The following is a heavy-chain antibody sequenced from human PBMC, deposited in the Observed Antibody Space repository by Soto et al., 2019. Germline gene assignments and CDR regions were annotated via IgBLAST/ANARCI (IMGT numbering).Heavy chain of an antibody. D-gene: IGHD2-15*01. V-gene: IGHV3-48*02. Sequence: HPGGSLRLSCAASGFSFSSYRMNWVRQAPGKXPEWLSYISSSSRTIYYADSVKGRFTISRDNAQNSLSLQMNSLRDEDTAIYYCARDWGYCSGGTCHYGMDVWGQGTTVTVSS. CDR1: GFSFSSYR. J-gene: IGHJ6*02. CDR3: ARDWGYCSGGTCHYGMDV. CDR2: ISSSSRTI.